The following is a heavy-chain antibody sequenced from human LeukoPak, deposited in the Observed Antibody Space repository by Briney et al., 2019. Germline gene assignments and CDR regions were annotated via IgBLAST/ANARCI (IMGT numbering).Heavy chain of an antibody. CDR1: GFTFSSYA. CDR2: ISYDGSNK. J-gene: IGHJ4*02. CDR3: ARDRGNFWSGYYFVDY. Sequence: PGRSLRLSCAASGFTFSSYAMHWVRQAPGKGLEWVAVISYDGSNKYYADSVKGRFTISRDNSKNTLYLQMNSLRAEDTAVYYCARDRGNFWSGYYFVDYWGQGTLVTVSS. V-gene: IGHV3-30-3*01. D-gene: IGHD3-3*01.